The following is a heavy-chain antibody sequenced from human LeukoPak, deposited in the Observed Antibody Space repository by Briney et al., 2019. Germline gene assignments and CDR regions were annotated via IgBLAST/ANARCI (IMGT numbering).Heavy chain of an antibody. CDR2: IYHSGST. V-gene: IGHV4-38-2*01. J-gene: IGHJ4*02. CDR3: ARLDDGSGYPMNY. CDR1: GYSISSGYY. D-gene: IGHD3-22*01. Sequence: PSETLSLTCAVSGYSISSGYYWGWIRQPPGKGLEWIGSIYHSGSTYYNPSLKSRVTISVDTSKNQFSLKLSSVTAADTAVYYCARLDDGSGYPMNYWGQGTLVTVSS.